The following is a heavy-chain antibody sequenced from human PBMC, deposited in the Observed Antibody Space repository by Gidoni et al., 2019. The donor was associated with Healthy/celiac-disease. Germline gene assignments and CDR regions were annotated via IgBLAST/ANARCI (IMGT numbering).Heavy chain of an antibody. V-gene: IGHV4-4*07. CDR1: GGSISSYY. J-gene: IGHJ5*02. Sequence: SEALSLTCTVSGGSISSYYWSWIRQPAGKGLEWIGRIYTSGSTNYNPSRKSRVTMSVDPSKNQFSLKLSSVTAADTAVYYCARDIRLGYCGGDCYSPWFDPWGQGTLVTVSS. D-gene: IGHD2-21*01. CDR2: IYTSGST. CDR3: ARDIRLGYCGGDCYSPWFDP.